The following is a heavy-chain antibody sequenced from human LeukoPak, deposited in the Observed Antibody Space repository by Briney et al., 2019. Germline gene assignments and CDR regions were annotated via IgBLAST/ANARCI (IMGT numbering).Heavy chain of an antibody. D-gene: IGHD6-13*01. J-gene: IGHJ6*03. V-gene: IGHV3-53*01. CDR1: GFTVSSNY. Sequence: GGSLRLSCAASGFTVSSNYMSWVRQAPGKGLEWVSVIYSGGSTYYADSVKGRFTISRDNSKNTLYLQMNSLRAEDTAVYYCAAAAGSYYYYYYYVDVWGKGTTVTVSS. CDR3: AAAAGSYYYYYYYVDV. CDR2: IYSGGST.